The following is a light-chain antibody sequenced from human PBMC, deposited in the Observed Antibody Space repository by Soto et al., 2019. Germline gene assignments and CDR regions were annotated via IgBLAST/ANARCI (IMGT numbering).Light chain of an antibody. CDR1: SSDVGAYKY. J-gene: IGLJ1*01. Sequence: QSVLTQPASVSGSPGQSITISCTGTSSDVGAYKYVSWYQQHPGKAPKVMIYEVSNRPSGVSNRFSGSKSGNTASLTISGLQAENEADYFCRSYSSSSTIFAFGTGTKITV. CDR2: EVS. CDR3: RSYSSSSTIFA. V-gene: IGLV2-14*03.